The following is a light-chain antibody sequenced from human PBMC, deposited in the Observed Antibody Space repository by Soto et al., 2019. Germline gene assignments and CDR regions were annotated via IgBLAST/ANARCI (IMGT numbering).Light chain of an antibody. V-gene: IGKV1-5*03. Sequence: DIEMTQSPSTLSASVGDRVTITCRASQNIGAALAWYQQKPGKAPNLLIYRTSTLEAGVPSRFSGTGSGTDFTLAISGLQSDDFATYYCQQYHIFLTFGQGTKLEIK. CDR2: RTS. CDR1: QNIGAA. CDR3: QQYHIFLT. J-gene: IGKJ2*01.